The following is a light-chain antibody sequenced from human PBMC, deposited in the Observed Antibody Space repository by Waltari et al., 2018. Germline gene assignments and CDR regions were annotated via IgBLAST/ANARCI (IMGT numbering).Light chain of an antibody. CDR2: KAS. J-gene: IGKJ4*01. V-gene: IGKV1-5*03. Sequence: DIQMTQSPSSLSASIGDRVTLTARASQSISSWLAWYQQKPGKAPKLLISKASTLESGVPSRFSGSGSGTEFTLTISSLQPDDFATYYCQQYTSFSLTFGGGTTVEIK. CDR1: QSISSW. CDR3: QQYTSFSLT.